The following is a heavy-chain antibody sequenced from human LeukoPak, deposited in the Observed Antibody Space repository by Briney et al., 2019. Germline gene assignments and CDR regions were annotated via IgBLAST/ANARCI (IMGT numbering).Heavy chain of an antibody. Sequence: SETXXLXCTVSGGSISSXXXXWVRXPPGKXXXXXXYIYYSGSTNYNPSLKSRVTISVDTSKNQFSLKLSSVTAADTAVYYCAREGSYPPYYFDYWGQGTLVTVSS. CDR1: GGSISSXX. CDR2: IYYSGST. D-gene: IGHD1-26*01. J-gene: IGHJ4*02. V-gene: IGHV4-59*01. CDR3: AREGSYPPYYFDY.